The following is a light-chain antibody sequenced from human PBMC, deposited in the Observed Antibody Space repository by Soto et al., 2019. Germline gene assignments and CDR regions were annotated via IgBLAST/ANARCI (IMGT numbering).Light chain of an antibody. J-gene: IGKJ1*01. CDR2: DAS. Sequence: DIQMTQSPSILPASVGDRVTITCRASQSISSWLAWYQQKPGKAPKLLIYDASSLESGVPSRFSGIGSGTEFTLTITSLQPDDFATYYCQQYDSYAWTFGQGTKVDIK. CDR3: QQYDSYAWT. CDR1: QSISSW. V-gene: IGKV1-5*01.